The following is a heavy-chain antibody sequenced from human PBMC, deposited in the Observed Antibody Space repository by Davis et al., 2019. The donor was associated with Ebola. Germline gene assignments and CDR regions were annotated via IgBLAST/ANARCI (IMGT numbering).Heavy chain of an antibody. D-gene: IGHD1-20*01. CDR2: IKTDGSMT. J-gene: IGHJ4*02. Sequence: GESLKISCAASGFPFSAYWMHWVRHAPGKGLVWVSRIKTDGSMTGYGDSVQGRFTTSSDNAKNTLYLQMNDLRAADTAVYYCAKITGTPSNFDSWGQGTLVTVSS. CDR3: AKITGTPSNFDS. CDR1: GFPFSAYW. V-gene: IGHV3-74*01.